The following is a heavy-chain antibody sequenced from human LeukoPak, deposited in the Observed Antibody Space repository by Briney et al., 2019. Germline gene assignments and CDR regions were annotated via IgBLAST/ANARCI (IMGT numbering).Heavy chain of an antibody. CDR3: ARFSRITWGDWGDAFDI. J-gene: IGHJ3*02. CDR2: IDDGGTT. D-gene: IGHD2-21*02. V-gene: IGHV4-34*01. CDR1: GGSFSDYF. Sequence: PSETLSLTCSVYGGSFSDYFWSWIRQSPGKGLEWIGEIDDGGTTNYNPSLISRVIVSMEKSKKQFSLVMRSVPAADKAVYYCARFSRITWGDWGDAFDIWGQGTTVIVSS.